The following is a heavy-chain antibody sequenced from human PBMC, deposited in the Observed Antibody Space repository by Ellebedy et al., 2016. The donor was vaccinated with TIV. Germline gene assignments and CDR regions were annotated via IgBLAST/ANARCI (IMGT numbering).Heavy chain of an antibody. V-gene: IGHV3-23*01. J-gene: IGHJ3*02. CDR2: IYGRGRGI. CDR1: GLTFSRCW. CDR3: AKDQVGGDGRWVFDI. Sequence: PGGSLRLPCAASGLTFSRCWMIWVRQTPGKGLEWVSGIYGRGRGINYADSVKGRFTISRDNSKNTLYLQMNSLRAEDTAIYFCAKDQVGGDGRWVFDIWGRGTMVTVSS. D-gene: IGHD3-16*01.